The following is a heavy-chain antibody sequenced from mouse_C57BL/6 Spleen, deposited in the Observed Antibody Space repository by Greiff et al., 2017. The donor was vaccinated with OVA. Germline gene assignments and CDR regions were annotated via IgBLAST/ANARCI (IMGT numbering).Heavy chain of an antibody. CDR2: IYPGDGDT. V-gene: IGHV1-82*01. CDR3: ARGLTGTCY. D-gene: IGHD4-1*01. CDR1: GYAFSSSW. Sequence: VQLQQSGPELVKPGASVKISCKASGYAFSSSWMNWVKQRPGKGLEWIGRIYPGDGDTNYNGKFKGKATLTADKSSSTAYMQLSSLTSEDSAVYFCARGLTGTCYWGQGTTLTVSS. J-gene: IGHJ2*01.